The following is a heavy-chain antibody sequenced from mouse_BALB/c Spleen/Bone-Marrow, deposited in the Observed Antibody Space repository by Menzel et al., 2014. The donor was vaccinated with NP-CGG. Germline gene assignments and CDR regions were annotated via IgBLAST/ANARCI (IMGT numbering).Heavy chain of an antibody. CDR1: GFDFSTFW. CDR3: EGFHCYGCGAY. D-gene: IGHD1-2*01. V-gene: IGHV4-1*02. CDR2: INPDRSTI. Sequence: EVKLMESGGGLVQPGGSLKLSCAASGFDFSTFWMSWVRQAPGKGLEWIGEINPDRSTINYRPSLKDKFIISRDNAKNTLYLLMSKVRSGDTAFYYCEGFHCYGCGAYWGRGTLVTVSA. J-gene: IGHJ3*01.